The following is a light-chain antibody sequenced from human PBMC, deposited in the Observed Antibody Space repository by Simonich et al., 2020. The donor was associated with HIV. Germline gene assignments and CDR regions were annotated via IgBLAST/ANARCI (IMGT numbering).Light chain of an antibody. CDR1: QGISSY. CDR3: LQDYNYPRT. V-gene: IGKV1-6*01. Sequence: AIQLTQSPSFLSASVGDRVTITCRASQGISSYLAWYQQKPGKAPKLLIYAASSLQSGVPSRFSGSGSGTDFTLTISSLQPEDFATYYCLQDYNYPRTFGRGTKVDIK. CDR2: AAS. J-gene: IGKJ1*01.